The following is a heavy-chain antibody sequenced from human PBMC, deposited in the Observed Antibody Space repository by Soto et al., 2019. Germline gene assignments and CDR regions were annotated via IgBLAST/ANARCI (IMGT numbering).Heavy chain of an antibody. CDR1: GFTVSSYA. J-gene: IGHJ6*03. Sequence: EVQLLESGGGLVQPGGSLRLSCAASGFTVSSYAMNWVRQAPGKGLEWGSAISGSGSTYSADSVKGRFTISRDSSKNTVYLEMNSLRAEDTAVYYCAKALRFTFTTGYYMDVWGRGTTVTVSS. CDR2: ISGSGST. D-gene: IGHD3-16*01. CDR3: AKALRFTFTTGYYMDV. V-gene: IGHV3-23*01.